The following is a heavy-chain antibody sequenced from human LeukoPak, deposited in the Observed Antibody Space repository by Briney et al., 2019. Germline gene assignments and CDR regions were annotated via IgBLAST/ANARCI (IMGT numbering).Heavy chain of an antibody. J-gene: IGHJ4*02. Sequence: PGGTLRLSCAASGFTFSSYGMNWVRQAPGKGLEWVSAISGSGGSTYYADSVKGRFTISRDNSKNTLYLQMNSLRAEDTAVYYCANAEEATGLRGDYWGQGTLVTVSS. V-gene: IGHV3-23*01. CDR1: GFTFSSYG. D-gene: IGHD5-12*01. CDR2: ISGSGGST. CDR3: ANAEEATGLRGDY.